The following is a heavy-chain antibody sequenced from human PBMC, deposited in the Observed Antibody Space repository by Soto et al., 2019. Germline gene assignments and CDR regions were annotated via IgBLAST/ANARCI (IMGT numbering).Heavy chain of an antibody. D-gene: IGHD6-19*01. Sequence: SETLSLTCAVSGGSISSSNWWSWVRQPPGKGLEWIGEIYHSGSTNYNPSLKSRVTISVDKSKNQFSLKLSSVTAADTAVYYCAREDPGSTVVAGYFDYWGQGTLVTVSS. CDR1: GGSISSSNW. V-gene: IGHV4-4*02. CDR2: IYHSGST. J-gene: IGHJ4*02. CDR3: AREDPGSTVVAGYFDY.